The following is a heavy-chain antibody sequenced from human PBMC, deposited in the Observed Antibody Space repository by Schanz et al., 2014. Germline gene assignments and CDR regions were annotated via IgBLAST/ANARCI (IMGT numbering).Heavy chain of an antibody. CDR2: LYTGGST. CDR3: GRDAGRDGYNLAFDV. CDR1: GFTVSTNY. D-gene: IGHD1-1*01. Sequence: EVQLVESGGGLIHPGGSLRLSCAVSGFTVSTNYMTWVRQAPGKGLECVSVLYTGGSTFYAESVRGRFFISRDSSKNTLFLHMNSLRAEDTAVYYCGRDAGRDGYNLAFDVWGQGTLVTVSS. V-gene: IGHV3-53*01. J-gene: IGHJ3*01.